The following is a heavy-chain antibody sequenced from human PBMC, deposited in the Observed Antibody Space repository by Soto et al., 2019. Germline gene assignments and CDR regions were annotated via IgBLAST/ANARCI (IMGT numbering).Heavy chain of an antibody. CDR2: ISFDGGNR. V-gene: IGHV3-30*18. Sequence: QVQLVESGGGVVQPGRSLRLSCGASGFTFSDYPMHWVRQAPGKGLEWVAVISFDGGNRYFADSVKGRFSVSRDNSKNTLFLKMNSLRAEDTDVYYCAKAHLGNPHNIAAAPYYFDYWGQGTLVTVSS. D-gene: IGHD6-13*01. J-gene: IGHJ4*02. CDR3: AKAHLGNPHNIAAAPYYFDY. CDR1: GFTFSDYP.